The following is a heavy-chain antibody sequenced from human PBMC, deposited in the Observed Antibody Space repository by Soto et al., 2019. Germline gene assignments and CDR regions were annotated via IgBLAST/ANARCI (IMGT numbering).Heavy chain of an antibody. D-gene: IGHD4-17*01. J-gene: IGHJ4*02. CDR2: IGGSGHST. CDR1: GFPFHNYA. CDR3: AKDDYGDYAVGFFDY. V-gene: IGHV3-23*01. Sequence: QLGGSLRLSCAASGFPFHNYAMTWVRQAPGQGLEWVSAIGGSGHSTYYADSVKGRFTISRDNSKNTLYLQMNSLRAEDTAVYYCAKDDYGDYAVGFFDYWGQGTLVTVSS.